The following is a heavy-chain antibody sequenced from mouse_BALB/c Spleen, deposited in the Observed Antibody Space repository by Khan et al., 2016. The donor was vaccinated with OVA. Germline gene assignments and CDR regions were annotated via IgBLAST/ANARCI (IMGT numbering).Heavy chain of an antibody. CDR1: GFTFSSYT. CDR2: ISSGGTYT. Sequence: EVELVESGGGLVKPSGSLKLSCAASGFTFSSYTMSWVRQTPEKTPEWVATISSGGTYTYYPDTVKGRFTISRDNAKNNLYLHMSSLTSEDTAIFYCTRGGNYAHLYVDVWGTGTTVTVSS. J-gene: IGHJ1*03. D-gene: IGHD2-1*01. CDR3: TRGGNYAHLYVDV. V-gene: IGHV5-6-4*01.